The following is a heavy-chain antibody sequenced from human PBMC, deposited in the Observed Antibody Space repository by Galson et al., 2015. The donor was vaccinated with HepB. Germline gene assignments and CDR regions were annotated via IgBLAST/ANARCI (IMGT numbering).Heavy chain of an antibody. CDR3: TRARPQRNGAYPDY. Sequence: CAISGDSVSSNSASWNWIRQSPSRGLEWLGRTYYRSKWFNEYAVSVKSRITIDPDTSKNQFSLHLNSVTPEDTAVYYCTRARPQRNGAYPDYWGQGTLVTVPS. D-gene: IGHD4-17*01. J-gene: IGHJ4*02. V-gene: IGHV6-1*01. CDR1: GDSVSSNSAS. CDR2: TYYRSKWFN.